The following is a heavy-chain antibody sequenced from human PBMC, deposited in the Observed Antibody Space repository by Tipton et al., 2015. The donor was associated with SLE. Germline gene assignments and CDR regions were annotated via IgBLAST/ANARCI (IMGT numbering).Heavy chain of an antibody. CDR3: ARSSHYYDSSGYYPIFDY. D-gene: IGHD3-22*01. Sequence: TLSLTCPVSGGSISSHYWSWIRQPPGKGLAWIGYIYYSGSTNYNPSLKSRVTISVDTSKNQFSLKLSSVTAADTAVYYCARSSHYYDSSGYYPIFDYWGQGTLVTVSA. CDR1: GGSISSHY. CDR2: IYYSGST. J-gene: IGHJ4*02. V-gene: IGHV4-59*11.